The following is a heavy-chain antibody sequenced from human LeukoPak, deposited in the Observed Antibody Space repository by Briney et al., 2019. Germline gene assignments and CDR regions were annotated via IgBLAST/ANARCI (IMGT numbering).Heavy chain of an antibody. J-gene: IGHJ1*01. D-gene: IGHD6-13*01. CDR3: AKDGSSWYFLAEYFQH. CDR2: INSDGSEG. V-gene: IGHV3-7*03. Sequence: PGGSLRLSCAVSGFTFSGFWMSWSRQAPGKGLEWVASINSDGSEGYYADVVKGRFTISRDNSKNTLYLQMNSLRAEDTAVYYCAKDGSSWYFLAEYFQHWGQGTLVTVSS. CDR1: GFTFSGFW.